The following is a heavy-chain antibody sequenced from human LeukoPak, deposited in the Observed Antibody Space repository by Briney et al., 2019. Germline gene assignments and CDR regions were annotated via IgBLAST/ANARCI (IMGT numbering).Heavy chain of an antibody. CDR1: GGSISSSSYY. Sequence: PSETLSLTCTVSGGSISSSSYYWGWIRQPPGKGLEWIGSIYYSGSTYYNPSLKSRVTISVDTSKNQFSLKLSSVTAADTAVYYCARRVYSSGWYDWWGQGTLVTVSS. V-gene: IGHV4-39*01. D-gene: IGHD6-19*01. J-gene: IGHJ5*01. CDR3: ARRVYSSGWYDW. CDR2: IYYSGST.